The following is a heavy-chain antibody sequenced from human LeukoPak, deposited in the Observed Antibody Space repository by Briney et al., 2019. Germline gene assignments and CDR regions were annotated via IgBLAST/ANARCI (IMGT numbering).Heavy chain of an antibody. V-gene: IGHV3-53*01. CDR1: GFTVSTNY. CDR2: IYSGGST. J-gene: IGHJ4*02. Sequence: GGSLRLSCAASGFTVSTNYMSWVRQAPGKGLEWVSVIYSGGSTYYADSVKGRFTISRGNSKNTLYLQMNSLRAEDTAVYYCARERINSYGSPFGYWGQGTLVTVSS. D-gene: IGHD5-18*01. CDR3: ARERINSYGSPFGY.